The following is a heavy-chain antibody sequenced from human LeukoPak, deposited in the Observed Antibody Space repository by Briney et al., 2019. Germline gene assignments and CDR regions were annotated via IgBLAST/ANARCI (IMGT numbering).Heavy chain of an antibody. Sequence: SETLSLTCAVYGGSFSGYYWSWIRQPPGKGLEWIGEINHSGSTNYNPSLKSRVTISVDTSKNQFSLKLSSVTAADTAVYYCARDRESTDAGYYFPSYFDYWGQGILVTVSS. CDR2: INHSGST. D-gene: IGHD3-22*01. CDR1: GGSFSGYY. J-gene: IGHJ4*02. CDR3: ARDRESTDAGYYFPSYFDY. V-gene: IGHV4-34*01.